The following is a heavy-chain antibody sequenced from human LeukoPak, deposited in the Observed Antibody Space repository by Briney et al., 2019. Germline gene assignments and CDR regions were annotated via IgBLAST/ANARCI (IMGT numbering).Heavy chain of an antibody. V-gene: IGHV1-2*02. CDR1: RYTFTDYY. J-gene: IGHJ4*02. CDR2: INPDSGGT. CDR3: VRGGSRYCSGTSCPLFDF. D-gene: IGHD2-2*01. Sequence: GASVKVSCKASRYTFTDYYIHWLRQAPGQGLEWMGWINPDSGGTNYAQKFQGRVTVTRDTAINTAYMDLRWLRSDDTGIYYCVRGGSRYCSGTSCPLFDFWGQGTLVTVSS.